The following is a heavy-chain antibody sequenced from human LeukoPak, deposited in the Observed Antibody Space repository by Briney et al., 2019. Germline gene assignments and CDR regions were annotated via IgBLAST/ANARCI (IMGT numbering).Heavy chain of an antibody. CDR2: ISSSSSTI. J-gene: IGHJ4*02. Sequence: GGSLRLSCLASGFTFSNYAMNWVRQAPGKGLEWVSYISSSSSTIYYADSVKGRFTISRDNAKNSLYLQMNSLRDEDTAVYYCARDQDYDILTGYYTVSHKYYFDYWGQGTLVTVSS. CDR3: ARDQDYDILTGYYTVSHKYYFDY. D-gene: IGHD3-9*01. CDR1: GFTFSNYA. V-gene: IGHV3-48*02.